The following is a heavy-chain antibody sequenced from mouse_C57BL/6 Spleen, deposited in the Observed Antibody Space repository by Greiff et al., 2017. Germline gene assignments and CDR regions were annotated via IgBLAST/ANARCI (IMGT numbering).Heavy chain of an antibody. Sequence: QVQLQQSGAELVRPGASVKLSCKASGYTFTSYWMHWVKQRPGQGLEWIGMIHPDSGGTNYNEKFKGKATLTADKSSSTAYMQLSSLTSEDSAVYYCASSPYGGGFDYWGQGTTVTVSS. V-gene: IGHV1-64*01. D-gene: IGHD1-1*01. J-gene: IGHJ2*01. CDR1: GYTFTSYW. CDR2: IHPDSGGT. CDR3: ASSPYGGGFDY.